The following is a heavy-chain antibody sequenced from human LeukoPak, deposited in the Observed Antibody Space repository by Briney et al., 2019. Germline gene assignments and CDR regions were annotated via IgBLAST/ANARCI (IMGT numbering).Heavy chain of an antibody. Sequence: GGSLRLSCAASGFTFSSYWMHWVRQAPGKGLVWVSRINSDGSSTSYADSVKGRFTISRDNAKNTLYLQVNSLRAEDTAVYYCARDRPREYYYYYGMDVWGQGTTVTVSS. D-gene: IGHD5-24*01. J-gene: IGHJ6*02. CDR3: ARDRPREYYYYYGMDV. V-gene: IGHV3-74*01. CDR2: INSDGSST. CDR1: GFTFSSYW.